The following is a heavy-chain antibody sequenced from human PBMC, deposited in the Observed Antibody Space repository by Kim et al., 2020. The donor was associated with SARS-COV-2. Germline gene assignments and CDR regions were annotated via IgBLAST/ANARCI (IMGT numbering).Heavy chain of an antibody. CDR3: STSDSLWLGELLFH. Sequence: GGSLRLSCAASGITFSNVWMSWVRQAPGKGLEWVGSIKSETDGGTTDHAAPVKGRFTIARDDSKNMVNLQMNSLKTEDTAVYYCSTSDSLWLGELLFHWGQGTLVSVSS. V-gene: IGHV3-15*01. CDR2: IKSETDGGTT. D-gene: IGHD3-10*01. CDR1: GITFSNVW. J-gene: IGHJ4*02.